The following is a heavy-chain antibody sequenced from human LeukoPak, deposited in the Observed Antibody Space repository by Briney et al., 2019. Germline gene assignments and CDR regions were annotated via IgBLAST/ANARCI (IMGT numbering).Heavy chain of an antibody. J-gene: IGHJ6*02. CDR3: ARDLATVVVPAAIWDYYYYGMAV. V-gene: IGHV1-46*01. CDR2: INPSGGST. CDR1: GYTFTSYY. D-gene: IGHD2-2*01. Sequence: ASVKVSYKASGYTFTSYYMHWVRQAPGQGLEWMGIINPSGGSTSYAQKFQGRVTMTRDTSTSTVYMELSSLRSEDTAVYYCARDLATVVVPAAIWDYYYYGMAVWGQGTTVTVSS.